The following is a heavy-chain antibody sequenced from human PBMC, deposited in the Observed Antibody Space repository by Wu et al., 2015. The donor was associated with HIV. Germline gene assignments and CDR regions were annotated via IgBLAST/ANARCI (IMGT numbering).Heavy chain of an antibody. CDR1: GGTFSSYA. CDR2: IIPIFATT. V-gene: IGHV1-69*12. Sequence: QVHLVQSGAEVKKPGSSVKVSCKSSGGTFSSYAISWVRQAPGQGLEWMGGIIPIFATTNYAQKFQGRVTITAVESTNTAYMELSSLRSEDTAIYYCASSTTYYYDSGGYSLDYWGQGTLVTVSS. CDR3: ASSTTYYYDSGGYSLDY. J-gene: IGHJ4*02. D-gene: IGHD3-22*01.